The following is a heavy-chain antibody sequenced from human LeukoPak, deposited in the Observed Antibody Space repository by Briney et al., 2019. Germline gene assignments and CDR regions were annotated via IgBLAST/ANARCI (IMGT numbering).Heavy chain of an antibody. Sequence: GGSLRLSCAASGFTFSSYSMNWVRQAPGKGLVCVSRISGDGSSTTYADSVKGRLTISRDNAKNTLYLQMNSLRDEDTAVYYCVRRLAAAGTLDYWGQGTLVTVSS. J-gene: IGHJ4*02. CDR3: VRRLAAAGTLDY. V-gene: IGHV3-74*01. D-gene: IGHD6-13*01. CDR2: ISGDGSST. CDR1: GFTFSSYS.